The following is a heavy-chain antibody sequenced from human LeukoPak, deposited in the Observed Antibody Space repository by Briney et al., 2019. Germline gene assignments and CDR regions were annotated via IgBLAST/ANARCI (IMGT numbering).Heavy chain of an antibody. CDR2: ISAYNGNT. Sequence: ASVTVSCKASGYTFTSYGISWVRQAPGQGLEWMGWISAYNGNTNYAQKLQGRVTMTTDTSTSTAYMELRSLRSDDTAVYYCARDNVVVPTSRDYYYYGMDVWGQGTTVTVSS. CDR3: ARDNVVVPTSRDYYYYGMDV. V-gene: IGHV1-18*01. CDR1: GYTFTSYG. J-gene: IGHJ6*02. D-gene: IGHD2-2*01.